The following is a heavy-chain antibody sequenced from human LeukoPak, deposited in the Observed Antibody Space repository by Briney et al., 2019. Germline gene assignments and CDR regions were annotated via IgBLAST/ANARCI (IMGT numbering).Heavy chain of an antibody. V-gene: IGHV1-18*01. CDR2: VSGYNGNT. CDR3: ARDGTTGTTFRFDP. Sequence: ASLNVSCKASGYTFTSYGISWVRLAPGQGLEWMGRVSGYNGNTNYAQKFQGRLTMTTDTSTSTAYMELRSLRSDDTAVYYCARDGTTGTTFRFDPWGQGILVTVSS. J-gene: IGHJ5*02. D-gene: IGHD1-1*01. CDR1: GYTFTSYG.